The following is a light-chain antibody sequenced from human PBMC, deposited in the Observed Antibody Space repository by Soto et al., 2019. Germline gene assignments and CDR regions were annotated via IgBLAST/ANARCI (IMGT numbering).Light chain of an antibody. CDR2: EAS. CDR3: QQRDNWPLT. Sequence: DIVLTQSPGTLSLSPGETASLSCRASQNVDTSLAWYQQRPGRAPRLLMSEASRRAAGIPARFSGTGSGTDFTLTINSLEPEDVAVYYCQQRDNWPLTFGAGTRVEI. J-gene: IGKJ4*01. CDR1: QNVDTS. V-gene: IGKV3-11*01.